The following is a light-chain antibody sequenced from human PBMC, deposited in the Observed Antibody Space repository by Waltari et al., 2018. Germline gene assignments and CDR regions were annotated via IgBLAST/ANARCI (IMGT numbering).Light chain of an antibody. Sequence: DFQMTQSPSSLSASVGDRVTITRRASQNINTYLNWYPQKPGKAPNLLIYAASTLQNGVPLRFSGSGSGTDFTLTISSLQPEDFATYYCQQSYSTPRTFGQGTRVEIK. V-gene: IGKV1-39*01. CDR3: QQSYSTPRT. CDR2: AAS. J-gene: IGKJ1*01. CDR1: QNINTY.